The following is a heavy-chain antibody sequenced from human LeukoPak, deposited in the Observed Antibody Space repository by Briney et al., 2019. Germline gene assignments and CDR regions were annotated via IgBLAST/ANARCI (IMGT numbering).Heavy chain of an antibody. CDR3: AREIKPCGGDCYSGPFDI. CDR2: IYYSGST. J-gene: IGHJ3*02. D-gene: IGHD2-21*01. CDR1: GGSISSADYY. V-gene: IGHV4-30-4*08. Sequence: SETLSLTCTVSGGSISSADYYWSWIRQPPGKGLEWIGYIYYSGSTYYNSSLKSRITISVDTSKNQFSLKLSSVTAADTAIYYYAREIKPCGGDCYSGPFDIWGQGTMVTVSS.